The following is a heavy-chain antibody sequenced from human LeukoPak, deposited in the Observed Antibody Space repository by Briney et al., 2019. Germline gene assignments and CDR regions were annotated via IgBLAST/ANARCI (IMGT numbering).Heavy chain of an antibody. J-gene: IGHJ1*01. Sequence: GGSLRLSCAASGFTFSSYWMHWVRQAPGKGLVWVSRINSDGSFTNYADSVKGRFTISRDNAKNSLYLQMNSLRDEDTAVYYCARDFYCSGGSCYDAEYFQHWGQGTLVTVSS. CDR1: GFTFSSYW. CDR3: ARDFYCSGGSCYDAEYFQH. CDR2: INSDGSFT. V-gene: IGHV3-74*01. D-gene: IGHD2-15*01.